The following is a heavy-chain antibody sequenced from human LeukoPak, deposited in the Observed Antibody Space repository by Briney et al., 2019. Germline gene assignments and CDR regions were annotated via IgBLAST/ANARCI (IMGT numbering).Heavy chain of an antibody. Sequence: SETLSLTCTVSGVSISSYYWSWIRQPPGKGLEWIGYIYYSGSTNYNPSLKSRVTISVDTSKNQFSLKLSSVTAADTAVYYCARSTTVTYYYYGMDVWGQGTTVTVSS. CDR2: IYYSGST. J-gene: IGHJ6*02. D-gene: IGHD4-17*01. V-gene: IGHV4-59*01. CDR3: ARSTTVTYYYYGMDV. CDR1: GVSISSYY.